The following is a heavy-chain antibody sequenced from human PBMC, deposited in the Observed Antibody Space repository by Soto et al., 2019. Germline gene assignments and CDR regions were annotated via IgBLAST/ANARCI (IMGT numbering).Heavy chain of an antibody. CDR2: IYSSGNT. J-gene: IGHJ4*02. Sequence: ASETLSLTCTVSGGSISSYYWSWIRQPAGKGPEWIGRIYSSGNTNYNPSLKSRVTMSVDTSKNQFSLKLSSVTAADTAVYYCARGYYGRGDDWGQGTLVTVSS. V-gene: IGHV4-4*07. CDR3: ARGYYGRGDD. CDR1: GGSISSYY. D-gene: IGHD3-22*01.